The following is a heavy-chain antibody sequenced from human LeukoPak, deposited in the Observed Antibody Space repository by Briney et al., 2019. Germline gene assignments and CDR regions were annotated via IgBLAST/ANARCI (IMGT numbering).Heavy chain of an antibody. CDR2: ISNTGINQ. V-gene: IGHV3-30*04. D-gene: IGHD1/OR15-1a*01. CDR1: GVTSSSYA. Sequence: GRSLRLSCAPSGVTSSSYAMHWGRQAPGKGLEWVALISNTGINQYYEASVKCRFIISRDNSKNTLYLQLTSLSLEDTAVYYCTLTTFGVVYYFDYWGQGTLVTVYS. CDR3: TLTTFGVVYYFDY. J-gene: IGHJ4*02.